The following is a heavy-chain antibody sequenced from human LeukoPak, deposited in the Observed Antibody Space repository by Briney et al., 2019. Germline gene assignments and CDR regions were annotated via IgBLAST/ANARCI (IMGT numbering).Heavy chain of an antibody. J-gene: IGHJ4*02. CDR2: IYSGGST. Sequence: GGSLRLSCAASGFTVSSNYMSWVRQAPGKGLEWVSVIYSGGSTYYADSVKGRFTTSRDNSKNTLYLQMNSLRAEDTAVYYCARDNGYDSSGYYYFDYWGQGTLVTVSS. V-gene: IGHV3-53*01. CDR1: GFTVSSNY. CDR3: ARDNGYDSSGYYYFDY. D-gene: IGHD3-22*01.